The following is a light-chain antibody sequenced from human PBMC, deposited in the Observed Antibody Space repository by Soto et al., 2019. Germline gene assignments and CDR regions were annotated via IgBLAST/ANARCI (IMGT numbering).Light chain of an antibody. J-gene: IGKJ2*01. CDR2: AAS. CDR3: QQANSFPYT. CDR1: QGISSW. Sequence: DLQMTPSPSSVSASVGDRVTITCRASQGISSWLAWYQQKPGKAPKLLTYAASRLQGGVPSRFSGSGPGTGFTLTISSLQPEDFAPYYGQQANSFPYTFGQGTKLEIK. V-gene: IGKV1-12*01.